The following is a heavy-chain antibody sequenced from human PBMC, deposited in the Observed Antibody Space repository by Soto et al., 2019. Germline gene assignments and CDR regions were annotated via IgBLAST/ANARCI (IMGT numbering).Heavy chain of an antibody. V-gene: IGHV3-23*01. CDR3: AKDFCSDDKSDWPFDY. Sequence: GGSLRLSCAASGFTFSSYAMSWVRQAPGKGLEWVSGISADGGNTYYSDSVKGRFTISRNNYKNTLYLQMNSLRAEDTALFFCAKDFCSDDKSDWPFDYWGQGTLVTVSS. CDR1: GFTFSSYA. J-gene: IGHJ4*02. CDR2: ISADGGNT. D-gene: IGHD3-3*01.